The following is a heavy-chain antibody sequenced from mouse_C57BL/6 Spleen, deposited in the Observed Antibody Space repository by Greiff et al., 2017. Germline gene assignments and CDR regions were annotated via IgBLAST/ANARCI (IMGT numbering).Heavy chain of an antibody. CDR3: ARSDDGSYAMDY. CDR2: IDPSDSYT. Sequence: QVQLKQPGAELVRPGTSVKLSCKASGYTFTSYWMHWVKQTPGQGLEWIGVIDPSDSYTNYNQKFKGKATLTVDTASSTAYMQLSSLTSEDSAVYYCARSDDGSYAMDYWGQGTSVTVSS. J-gene: IGHJ4*01. CDR1: GYTFTSYW. D-gene: IGHD2-3*01. V-gene: IGHV1-59*01.